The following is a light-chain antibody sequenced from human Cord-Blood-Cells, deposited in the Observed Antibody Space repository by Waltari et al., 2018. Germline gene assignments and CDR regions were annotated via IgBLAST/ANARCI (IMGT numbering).Light chain of an antibody. CDR1: SSDVGGYNY. CDR2: DVS. J-gene: IGLJ1*01. CDR3: SSYTSSFYV. V-gene: IGLV2-14*01. Sequence: QPALTQPASVSGSPGQSITISCTGTSSDVGGYNYVSWYQQHPGKAPKLMIYDVSKRPAGVSNRCSGSKSGNTASRTISGLQAEDEADYYCSSYTSSFYVFGTGTKVTVL.